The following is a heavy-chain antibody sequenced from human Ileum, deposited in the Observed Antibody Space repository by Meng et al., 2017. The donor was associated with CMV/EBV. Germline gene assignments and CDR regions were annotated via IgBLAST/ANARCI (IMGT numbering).Heavy chain of an antibody. V-gene: IGHV1-69*05. CDR3: AREGGQVVPAAYGMDV. J-gene: IGHJ6*02. CDR2: IIPIFGTA. D-gene: IGHD2-2*01. CDR1: GGTFSSYA. Sequence: SVKVSCKASGGTFSSYAISWVRQAPGQGLEWMGEIIPIFGTANYAQKFQGRVTITTDESTSTAYMELSSLRSEDTAVYYCAREGGQVVPAAYGMDVWGQGTTVTVSS.